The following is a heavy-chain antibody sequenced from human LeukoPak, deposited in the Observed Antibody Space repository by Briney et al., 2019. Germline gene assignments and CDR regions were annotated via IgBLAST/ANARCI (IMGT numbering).Heavy chain of an antibody. CDR1: WLSISDQY. CDR3: ARDRGYAMDV. D-gene: IGHD1-1*01. CDR2: IQGGGNI. V-gene: IGHV3-53*01. Sequence: PGGSLRLSCAASWLSISDQYMSWVRQAPGKGLEWVSIIQGGGNIYYADSVKGRITVSRDNSKNTVYLQMNSLRAEDTAVYYCARDRGYAMDVWGQGTTVTVSS. J-gene: IGHJ6*02.